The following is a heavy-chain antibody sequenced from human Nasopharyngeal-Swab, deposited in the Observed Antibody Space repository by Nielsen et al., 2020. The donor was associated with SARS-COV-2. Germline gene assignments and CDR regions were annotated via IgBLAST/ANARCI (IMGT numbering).Heavy chain of an antibody. CDR2: INSDGSST. V-gene: IGHV3-74*01. Sequence: VRQMPGKGLVWVSRINSDGSSTSYADSVKGRFTISRDNAKNSLYLQMNSLRAEDTAVYYCARDDTARPDFWSGYYGINYYGMDVWGQGTTVTVSS. CDR3: ARDDTARPDFWSGYYGINYYGMDV. D-gene: IGHD3-3*01. J-gene: IGHJ6*02.